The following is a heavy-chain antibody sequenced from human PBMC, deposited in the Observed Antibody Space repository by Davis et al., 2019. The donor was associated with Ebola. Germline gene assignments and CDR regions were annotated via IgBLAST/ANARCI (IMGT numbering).Heavy chain of an antibody. Sequence: ASVKVSCKASGYTFTGYYMHWVRQAPGQELEWLGWINPNSGGTNYAQKFQGWVTMTRDTSINTAYMELSRLRSDDTAVYYCARGGNWNYLFDYWGQGTLVTVSS. V-gene: IGHV1-2*04. CDR1: GYTFTGYY. CDR2: INPNSGGT. D-gene: IGHD1-7*01. CDR3: ARGGNWNYLFDY. J-gene: IGHJ4*02.